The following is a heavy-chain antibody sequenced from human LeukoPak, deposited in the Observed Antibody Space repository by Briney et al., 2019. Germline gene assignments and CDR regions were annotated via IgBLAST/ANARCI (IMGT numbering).Heavy chain of an antibody. D-gene: IGHD3-3*01. CDR2: IRGRSDTT. V-gene: IGHV3-48*01. CDR1: GFTFTMFR. J-gene: IGHJ3*02. CDR3: ARTYDFGIGPPGDAFDN. Sequence: GGSLRLSCAASGFTFTMFRMNWLRQAPGKGLEWIAFIRGRSDTTYYADSVQGRFTISRDNAEDSVYLQMNSLRVEDTAVYYCARTYDFGIGPPGDAFDNWGQGTLVTVFS.